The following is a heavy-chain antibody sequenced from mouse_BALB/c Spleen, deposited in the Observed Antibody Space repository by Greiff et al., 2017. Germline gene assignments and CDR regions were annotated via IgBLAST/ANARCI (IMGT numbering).Heavy chain of an antibody. V-gene: IGHV2-4-1*01. D-gene: IGHD2-2*01. CDR1: GFSLTSYG. J-gene: IGHJ4*01. CDR2: IWSGGST. Sequence: QVQLKESGPGLVQPSQSLSITCTVSGFSLTSYGVHWVRQSPGKGLEWLGVIWSGGSTDYNAAFISRLSISKDNSKSQVFFKMNSLQADDTAIYYCARNEGDYGYEYYAMDYGGQGTSVTVSS. CDR3: ARNEGDYGYEYYAMDY.